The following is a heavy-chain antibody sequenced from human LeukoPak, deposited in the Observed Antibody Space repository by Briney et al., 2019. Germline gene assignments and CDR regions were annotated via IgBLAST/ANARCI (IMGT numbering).Heavy chain of an antibody. D-gene: IGHD3-10*02. CDR1: GFTFSSYA. J-gene: IGHJ6*04. CDR3: AELGITMIGGV. Sequence: GGSLRLSCAASGFTFSSYALHWVRQAPGKGLEWVAVISYGGTNKYYADSVKGRFTISRDNAKNSLYLQMNSLRAEDTAVYYCAELGITMIGGVWGKGTTVTISS. V-gene: IGHV3-30*04. CDR2: ISYGGTNK.